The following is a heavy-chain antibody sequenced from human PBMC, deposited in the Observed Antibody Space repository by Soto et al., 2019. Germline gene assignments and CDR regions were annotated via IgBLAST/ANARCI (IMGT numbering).Heavy chain of an antibody. V-gene: IGHV3-23*01. CDR1: GFTFSNYA. J-gene: IGHJ4*02. D-gene: IGHD4-17*01. CDR2: ISGSSGNT. Sequence: GGSLRLSCAASGFTFSNYAMSWVRQAPGKGPEWVSAISGSSGNTYYADSVKGRFTISRDNSKNTLYLQMNGLRAEDTAVFYCAKPRANHYDFDYWGQGTLVTVSS. CDR3: AKPRANHYDFDY.